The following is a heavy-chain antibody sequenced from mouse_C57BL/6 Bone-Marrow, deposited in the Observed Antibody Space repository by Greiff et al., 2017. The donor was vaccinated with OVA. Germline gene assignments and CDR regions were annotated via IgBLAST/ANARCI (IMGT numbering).Heavy chain of an antibody. CDR3: AREPYYYGHWYFDV. D-gene: IGHD1-1*01. CDR2: IYPGSGST. V-gene: IGHV1-55*01. CDR1: GYTFTSYW. Sequence: QVQLQQPGAELVKPGASVKMSCKASGYTFTSYWITWVKQRPGQGLEWIGDIYPGSGSTKYNEKFKSKATLTVDTSSSTAYMQLSSLTSEDSAVYYCAREPYYYGHWYFDVWGTGTTVTVSS. J-gene: IGHJ1*03.